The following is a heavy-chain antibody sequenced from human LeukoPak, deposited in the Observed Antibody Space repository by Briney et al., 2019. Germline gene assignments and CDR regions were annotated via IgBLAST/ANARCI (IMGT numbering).Heavy chain of an antibody. CDR3: AKQILDYEFWSGYPWNWFDP. V-gene: IGHV3-23*01. D-gene: IGHD3-3*01. CDR1: GFTFSSYA. Sequence: PGGSLRLSCAASGFTFSSYAMSWVRQAPGKGLEWVSAISGSGGSTYYADSVKGRFTISRGNSKNTLYLQMNSLRAEDTAVYYCAKQILDYEFWSGYPWNWFDPWGQGTLVTVSS. J-gene: IGHJ5*02. CDR2: ISGSGGST.